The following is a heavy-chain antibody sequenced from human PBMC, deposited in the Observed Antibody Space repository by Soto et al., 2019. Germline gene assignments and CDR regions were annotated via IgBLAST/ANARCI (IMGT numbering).Heavy chain of an antibody. CDR3: ARGQITMVRGVIPNYYYYYMDV. CDR1: GGTFSSYT. J-gene: IGHJ6*03. V-gene: IGHV1-69*02. D-gene: IGHD3-10*01. CDR2: IIPILGIA. Sequence: QVQLVQSGAEVKKPGSSVKVSCKASGGTFSSYTISWVRQDPGQGLEWMGRIIPILGIANYAQKFQGRVTITADKSTSTAYMELSSLRSEDTAVYYCARGQITMVRGVIPNYYYYYMDVWGKGTTVTVSS.